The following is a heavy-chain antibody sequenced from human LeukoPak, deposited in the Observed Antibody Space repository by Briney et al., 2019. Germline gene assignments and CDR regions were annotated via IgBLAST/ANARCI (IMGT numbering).Heavy chain of an antibody. J-gene: IGHJ6*02. CDR3: ARASMPLWSDYGMDV. CDR2: IFYSGST. Sequence: PSETLSLTYTVSGGSIRSYYWSWIRQPPGKGLEWIGYIFYSGSTNHNPSLKSRVTISVDTSKNQFSLKLSSVTAADTAVYYCARASMPLWSDYGMDVWGQGTTVTVSS. D-gene: IGHD3-3*01. V-gene: IGHV4-59*13. CDR1: GGSIRSYY.